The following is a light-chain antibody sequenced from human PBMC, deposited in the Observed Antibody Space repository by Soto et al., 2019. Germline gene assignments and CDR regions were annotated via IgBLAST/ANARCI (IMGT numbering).Light chain of an antibody. CDR1: SSDVGGYNY. CDR2: DVS. V-gene: IGLV2-14*01. Sequence: QSALTQPASVSGSPGQSITISCTGTSSDVGGYNYVSWYQQHPGKAPKLMIYDVSNRPSGVSNRFSGSKSGNTASLTISGLQAEDEAVYSCSSYTSSSTLVVFGGGTKLTVL. J-gene: IGLJ2*01. CDR3: SSYTSSSTLVV.